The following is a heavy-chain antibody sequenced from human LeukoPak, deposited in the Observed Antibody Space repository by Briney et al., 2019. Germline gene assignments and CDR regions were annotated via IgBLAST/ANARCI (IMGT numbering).Heavy chain of an antibody. J-gene: IGHJ6*04. CDR2: ISSSGTTI. Sequence: GGSLRLSCAASGFTFSSYEMNWVRQAPGKGLEWVSYISSSGTTIYYADSAKGRFTISRDNAKNSLYLQMNSLRAEDTAVYYCAELGITMIGGVWGKGTTVTISS. CDR1: GFTFSSYE. V-gene: IGHV3-48*03. D-gene: IGHD3-10*02. CDR3: AELGITMIGGV.